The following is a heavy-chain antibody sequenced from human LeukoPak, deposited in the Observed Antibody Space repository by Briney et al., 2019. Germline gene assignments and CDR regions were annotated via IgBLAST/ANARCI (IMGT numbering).Heavy chain of an antibody. D-gene: IGHD6-6*01. CDR3: ASLWYSSSSEAFDI. CDR1: GGTFSSYA. J-gene: IGHJ3*02. V-gene: IGHV1-69*13. CDR2: IIPIFGTA. Sequence: ASVEVSCKASGGTFSSYAISWVRQAPGQGLEWMGGIIPIFGTANYAQKFQGRVTITADESTSTAYMELSSLRSEDTAVYYCASLWYSSSSEAFDIWGQGTMVTVSS.